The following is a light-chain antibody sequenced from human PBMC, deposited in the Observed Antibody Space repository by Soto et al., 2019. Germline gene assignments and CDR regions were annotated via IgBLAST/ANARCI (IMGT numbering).Light chain of an antibody. CDR1: SSNIGAGYD. CDR2: ADN. V-gene: IGLV1-40*01. J-gene: IGLJ2*01. Sequence: QSVLRQPPSVSGAPGQRVTISCTGSSSNIGAGYDVLWYQQLPGTAPKLLIYADNIRPSGVADRFSGSKSGTSASLAITGLQAEDEADYYCQSYDSSLSVYVVFGGGTKLTVL. CDR3: QSYDSSLSVYVV.